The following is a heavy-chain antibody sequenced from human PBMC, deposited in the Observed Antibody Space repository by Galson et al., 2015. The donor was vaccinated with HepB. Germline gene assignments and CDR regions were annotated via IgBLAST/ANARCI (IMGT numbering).Heavy chain of an antibody. CDR3: AKDLYDSAIGDEAFDI. CDR1: GFTFDDYA. J-gene: IGHJ3*02. Sequence: SLRLSCAASGFTFDDYAMHWVRQAPGKGLEWVSGISWNSGSIGYADSVKGRFTISRDNAKNSLYLQMNSLRAEDTALYYCAKDLYDSAIGDEAFDIWGQGTMVTVSS. D-gene: IGHD5/OR15-5a*01. CDR2: ISWNSGSI. V-gene: IGHV3-9*01.